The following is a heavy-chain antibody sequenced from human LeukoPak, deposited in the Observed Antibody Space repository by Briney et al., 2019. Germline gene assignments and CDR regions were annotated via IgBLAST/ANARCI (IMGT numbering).Heavy chain of an antibody. CDR1: GGSISSYY. CDR3: ASGPTRSGEPFDY. D-gene: IGHD3-16*01. V-gene: IGHV4-4*07. Sequence: SETLSLTCTVSGGSISSYYWIWIRQPAGKGLEWIGRIYTSGSTNYNPSLKSRVTMSVDTSKNQFSLKLSSVTAADTAVYYCASGPTRSGEPFDYWGQGTLVTVSS. CDR2: IYTSGST. J-gene: IGHJ4*02.